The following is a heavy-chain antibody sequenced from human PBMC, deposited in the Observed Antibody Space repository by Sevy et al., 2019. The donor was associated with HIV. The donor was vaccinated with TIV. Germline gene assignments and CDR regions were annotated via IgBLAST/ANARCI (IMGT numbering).Heavy chain of an antibody. CDR3: ARDVLRYFDWLGPYYYYGMDV. CDR2: ISAYNGNT. CDR1: GYTFTSYG. Sequence: ASVKVSCKASGYTFTSYGISWVRQAPGQGLEWMGWISAYNGNTNYAQKLQGRVTMTTETSTSTAYMELRSLRSDDTAVYYCARDVLRYFDWLGPYYYYGMDVWDQGTTVTVSS. D-gene: IGHD3-9*01. J-gene: IGHJ6*02. V-gene: IGHV1-18*01.